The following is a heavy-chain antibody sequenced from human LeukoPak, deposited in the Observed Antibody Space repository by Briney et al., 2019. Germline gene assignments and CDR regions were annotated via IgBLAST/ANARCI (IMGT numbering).Heavy chain of an antibody. Sequence: PGGSLRLSCAASGFTFSSYGMHWVRQAPGKGLEWVAVISYDGSNKYYADSVKGRFTISRDNSKNTLYLQMNSLRAEDTAVYYCAKDGKAAGHADYWGQGTLVTVSS. V-gene: IGHV3-30*18. J-gene: IGHJ4*02. CDR1: GFTFSSYG. CDR3: AKDGKAAGHADY. CDR2: ISYDGSNK. D-gene: IGHD6-13*01.